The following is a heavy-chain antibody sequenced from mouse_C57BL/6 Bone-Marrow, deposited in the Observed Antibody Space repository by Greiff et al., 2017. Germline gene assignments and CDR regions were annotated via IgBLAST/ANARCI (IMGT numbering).Heavy chain of an antibody. CDR1: GYTFTDYN. CDR2: INPNNGGT. Sequence: VQLQQSGPELVKPGASVKIPCKASGYTFTDYNMDWVKQSHGKSLEWIGDINPNNGGTIYNQKFKGKATLTVDKSSSTAYMELRSLTSEDTAVYYCARSYYGNLAWFAYWCQGTLVTVSA. CDR3: ARSYYGNLAWFAY. J-gene: IGHJ3*01. D-gene: IGHD2-1*01. V-gene: IGHV1-18*01.